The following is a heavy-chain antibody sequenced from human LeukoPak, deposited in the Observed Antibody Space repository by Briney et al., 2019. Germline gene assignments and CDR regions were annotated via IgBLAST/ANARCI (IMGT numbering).Heavy chain of an antibody. D-gene: IGHD3-10*01. CDR2: ILWNGGRP. CDR1: GFKFDDYG. CDR3: ARENGAGGTYYGNYYYYYMDV. Sequence: GGSLRLSCSGSGFKFDDYGFSWVRQAPGKGLEWVSSILWNGGRPGYADSVKGRFTISRDNAKNSLYLQMNSLRAEDTAIYYCARENGAGGTYYGNYYYYYMDVWGKGTTVTVSS. V-gene: IGHV3-20*04. J-gene: IGHJ6*03.